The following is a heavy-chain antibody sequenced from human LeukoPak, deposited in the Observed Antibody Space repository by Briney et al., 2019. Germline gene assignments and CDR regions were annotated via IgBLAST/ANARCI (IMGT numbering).Heavy chain of an antibody. Sequence: PGGSLRLSCAASGFKLSSYYMDWVRQGPGKGLVWVSRLKSDGSSTKYADSVQGRFTISRDDAKNTLYLQMTSVRVEDAAVCYCARTTMETQYFDRWGQGTLVTVSS. CDR3: ARTTMETQYFDR. CDR1: GFKLSSYY. CDR2: LKSDGSST. V-gene: IGHV3-74*03. D-gene: IGHD1-1*01. J-gene: IGHJ4*02.